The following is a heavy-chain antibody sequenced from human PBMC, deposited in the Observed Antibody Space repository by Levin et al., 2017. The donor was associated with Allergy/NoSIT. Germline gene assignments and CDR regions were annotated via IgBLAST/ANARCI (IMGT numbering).Heavy chain of an antibody. J-gene: IGHJ4*02. D-gene: IGHD6-13*01. CDR3: VKGSAAAGDLFDY. V-gene: IGHV3-9*01. CDR2: ISWNSGGI. CDR1: GYSLGDYA. Sequence: AGGSLRLSCAASGYSLGDYAMHWVRQAPGKGLEWVSSISWNSGGIGYADSVKGRFTISRDNAKNSLYLQMNSLRAEDTALYYCVKGSAAAGDLFDYWGQGTLVTVSS.